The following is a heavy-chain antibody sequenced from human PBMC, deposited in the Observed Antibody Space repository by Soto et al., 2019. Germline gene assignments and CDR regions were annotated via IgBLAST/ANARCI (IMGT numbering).Heavy chain of an antibody. CDR1: GYTFTGYY. Sequence: ASVKVSCKASGYTFTGYYMHWVRQAPGQGLEWMGWINPNSGGTNYAQKFQGWVTMTRDTSISTAYMELSRLRSDDTAVYYCSRGAPILSSLRYFDWLLYGMDVWGQGTTVTVSS. CDR2: INPNSGGT. V-gene: IGHV1-2*04. CDR3: SRGAPILSSLRYFDWLLYGMDV. J-gene: IGHJ6*02. D-gene: IGHD3-9*01.